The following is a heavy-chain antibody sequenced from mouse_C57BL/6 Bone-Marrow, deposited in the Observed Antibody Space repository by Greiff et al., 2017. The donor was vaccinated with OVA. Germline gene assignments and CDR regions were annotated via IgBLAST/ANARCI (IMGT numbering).Heavy chain of an antibody. J-gene: IGHJ4*01. D-gene: IGHD2-5*01. CDR1: GYTFTSYW. CDR2: IHPNSGST. CDR3: ARAYYSNYDYYAMDY. V-gene: IGHV1-64*01. Sequence: QVQLQQSGAELARPGASVKLSCKASGYTFTSYWMHWVKQRPGQGLEWIGMIHPNSGSTNYNEKFKSKATLTVDKSSSTAYMQLSSLTSEDSAVYYCARAYYSNYDYYAMDYWGQGTSVTVSS.